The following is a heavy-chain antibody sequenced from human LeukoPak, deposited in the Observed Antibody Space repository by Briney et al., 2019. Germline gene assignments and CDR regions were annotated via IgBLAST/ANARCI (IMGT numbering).Heavy chain of an antibody. D-gene: IGHD3-10*01. CDR3: AKDRENIWFGELSGEFDY. CDR2: ISYDGSNK. V-gene: IGHV3-30*18. J-gene: IGHJ4*02. CDR1: GFTFSSYG. Sequence: GSLRLSCAASGFTFSSYGMHWVRQAPGKGLEWVAVISYDGSNKYYADSVKGRFTISRDNSKNTLYLQMNSLRAEDTAVYYCAKDRENIWFGELSGEFDYWGQGTLVTVSA.